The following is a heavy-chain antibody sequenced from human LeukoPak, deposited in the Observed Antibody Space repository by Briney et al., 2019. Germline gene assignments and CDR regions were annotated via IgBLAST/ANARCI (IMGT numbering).Heavy chain of an antibody. Sequence: SETLSLTCTVSGGSISSYYWSWIRQPPGKGLEWIGYIYYSGSTNYNPSLKSRVTISVDTSKNQFSLKLSSVTAADTAVYYCARENAGTIDYWGQGTLVTVSS. CDR2: IYYSGST. D-gene: IGHD1-7*01. V-gene: IGHV4-59*01. CDR3: ARENAGTIDY. CDR1: GGSISSYY. J-gene: IGHJ4*02.